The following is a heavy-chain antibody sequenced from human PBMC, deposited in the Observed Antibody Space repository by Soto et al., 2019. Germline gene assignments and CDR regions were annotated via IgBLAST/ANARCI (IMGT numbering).Heavy chain of an antibody. V-gene: IGHV1-69*13. CDR3: ARDRTRWLQLAFDY. D-gene: IGHD5-12*01. CDR2: IIPIFGTA. Sequence: ASVNVSCKASGGTFSSYAISWVRQAPGQGLEWMGGIIPIFGTANYAQKFQGRVTITADESTSTAYMELSSLRSEDTAVYYCARDRTRWLQLAFDYWGQGTLVTVSS. J-gene: IGHJ4*02. CDR1: GGTFSSYA.